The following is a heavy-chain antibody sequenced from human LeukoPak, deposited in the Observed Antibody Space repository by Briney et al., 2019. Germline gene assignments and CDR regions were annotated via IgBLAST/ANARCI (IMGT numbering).Heavy chain of an antibody. V-gene: IGHV3-30*02. D-gene: IGHD4-23*01. Sequence: GGSLRLSCAASGFTFSSYGMHWVRQAPGKGLEWVAFIRYDGSNKYYADSVKGRFTISRDNSKNTLYLQMNSLRAEDTAVYYCAKSYGGNSGEDWFDPWGQGTLVTVSS. CDR2: IRYDGSNK. CDR1: GFTFSSYG. J-gene: IGHJ5*02. CDR3: AKSYGGNSGEDWFDP.